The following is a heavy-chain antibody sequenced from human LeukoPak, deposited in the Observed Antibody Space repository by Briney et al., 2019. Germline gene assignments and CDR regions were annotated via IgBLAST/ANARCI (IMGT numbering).Heavy chain of an antibody. CDR1: GGTFSSYA. J-gene: IGHJ4*02. CDR3: ARDEGGYCTNGVCLPRNY. Sequence: SVKVSCKASGGTFSSYAISWVRQAPGQGLEWMGGIIPIFGTANYAQKFQGRVTITTDESTSTAYMELSSLRSEDTAVYYCARDEGGYCTNGVCLPRNYWGQGTLVTVSS. D-gene: IGHD2-8*01. CDR2: IIPIFGTA. V-gene: IGHV1-69*05.